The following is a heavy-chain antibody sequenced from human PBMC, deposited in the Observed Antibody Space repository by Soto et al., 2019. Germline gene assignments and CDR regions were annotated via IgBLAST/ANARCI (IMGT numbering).Heavy chain of an antibody. CDR3: ARWRYGDY. V-gene: IGHV1-18*01. J-gene: IGHJ4*02. D-gene: IGHD1-1*01. Sequence: QVHLVQSGAEVKKPGASVKVSCQASGYAFTTYGITWVRQAPGQGLEWMGWISAHNGNTNYAQELQGRGTVIRDTSTSTAYMELRSLRSDATAGYYWARWRYGDYWGQGALVTVSS. CDR1: GYAFTTYG. CDR2: ISAHNGNT.